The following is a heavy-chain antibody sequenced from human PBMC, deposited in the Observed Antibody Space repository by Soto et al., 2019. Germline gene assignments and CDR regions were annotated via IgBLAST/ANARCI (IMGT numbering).Heavy chain of an antibody. J-gene: IGHJ5*02. D-gene: IGHD1-26*01. V-gene: IGHV4-34*01. CDR3: ARVRRATGWFDP. CDR1: GGSFSGYY. CDR2: INHSGST. Sequence: SETLSLTCAVYGGSFSGYYWSWIRQPPGKGLEWIGEINHSGSTNYNPSLKSRVTISVDTSKNQFSLKLSSVTAADTAVYYCARVRRATGWFDPWGQGTLVIVSS.